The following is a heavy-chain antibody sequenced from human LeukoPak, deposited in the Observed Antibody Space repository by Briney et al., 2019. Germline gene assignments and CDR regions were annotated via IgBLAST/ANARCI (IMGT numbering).Heavy chain of an antibody. Sequence: PGGSLRLSCAASGFTFSNYEMNWVRQAPGKGLEWVSYISSTGNTINYADSVKGRFTISRDNAKNSLYLQMNSLRAEDTAIYYCARGLRASSAAWGQGTLVTVSS. CDR1: GFTFSNYE. V-gene: IGHV3-48*03. CDR3: ARGLRASSAA. D-gene: IGHD2-15*01. CDR2: ISSTGNTI. J-gene: IGHJ5*02.